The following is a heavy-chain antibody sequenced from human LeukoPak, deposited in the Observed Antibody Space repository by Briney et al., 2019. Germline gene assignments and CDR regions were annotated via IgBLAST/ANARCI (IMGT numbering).Heavy chain of an antibody. CDR2: IRSNGRDT. J-gene: IGHJ5*02. CDR1: GFTFSEYS. D-gene: IGHD2-15*01. Sequence: GSLRLSCAASGFTFSEYSMSWVRQAPGKGLEWVSNIRSNGRDTYYTDSVKGRFTISRDNSKNTLYLEVNSLRAEDTAVYYCAKGGYTTCFDPWGQGTLVTVSS. CDR3: AKGGYTTCFDP. V-gene: IGHV3-23*01.